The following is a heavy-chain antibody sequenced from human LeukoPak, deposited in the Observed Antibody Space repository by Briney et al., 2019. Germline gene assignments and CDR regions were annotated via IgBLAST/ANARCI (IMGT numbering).Heavy chain of an antibody. CDR2: ISSSGRTM. D-gene: IGHD3-22*01. V-gene: IGHV3-48*03. CDR3: ARGGDSSGYYVDY. CDR1: GFNFSNYE. Sequence: GRSLRLSCAASGFNFSNYEMNWVRQAPERGLEWVSYISSSGRTMYYADSVKGRFTISRDNAKNSLYLQMNSLRGEDTAIYYCARGGDSSGYYVDYWGQGTLVTVSS. J-gene: IGHJ4*02.